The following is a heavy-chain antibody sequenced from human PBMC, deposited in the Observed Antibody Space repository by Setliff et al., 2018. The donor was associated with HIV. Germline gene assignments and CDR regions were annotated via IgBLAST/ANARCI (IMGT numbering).Heavy chain of an antibody. J-gene: IGHJ4*02. CDR2: ITSSYIT. V-gene: IGHV3-53*01. CDR3: VRGPQFRPH. CDR1: DFSVSSDE. Sequence: ETLSLSCAVSDFSVSSDEMSWVRQAPGKGLEWVSTITSSYITKYADSLTGRFTISRDNSKNTLYLQMNRLRAEDTALYYCVRGPQFRPHWGQGTLVTVSS.